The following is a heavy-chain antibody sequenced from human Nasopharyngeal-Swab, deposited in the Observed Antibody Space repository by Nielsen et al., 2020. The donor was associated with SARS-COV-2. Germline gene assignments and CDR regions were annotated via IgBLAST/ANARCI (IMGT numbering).Heavy chain of an antibody. CDR2: IYYSGST. D-gene: IGHD3-3*01. Sequence: SETLSLTCTVSGDSISSSFYYWGWIRQPPGKGLEWIGSIYYSGSTYYNPSLKSRVTISVDTSKNQFSLKLSSVTAADTAVYYCAVVLRFLEWPISQEDYWGQGTLVTVSS. CDR1: GDSISSSFYY. J-gene: IGHJ4*02. V-gene: IGHV4-39*01. CDR3: AVVLRFLEWPISQEDY.